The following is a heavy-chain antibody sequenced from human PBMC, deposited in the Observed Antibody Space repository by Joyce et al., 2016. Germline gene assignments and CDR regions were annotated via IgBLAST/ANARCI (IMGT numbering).Heavy chain of an antibody. CDR3: ARGIGDLHH. V-gene: IGHV1-18*04. Sequence: QVQLVQSTSEVKKPGASVKISCTASGYSFSNYGISWMRQARGQGLEWIRWITPFNGVTNSARNLQDRVTLTTETATNTAYMELRSLRSDDTAVYYGARGIGDLHHWGQGALITVSS. CDR2: ITPFNGVT. D-gene: IGHD4-17*01. J-gene: IGHJ4*02. CDR1: GYSFSNYG.